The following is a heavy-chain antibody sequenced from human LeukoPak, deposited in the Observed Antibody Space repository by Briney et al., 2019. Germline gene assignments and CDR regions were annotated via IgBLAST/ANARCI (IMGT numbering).Heavy chain of an antibody. V-gene: IGHV4-34*01. CDR1: GGSFSGYY. J-gene: IGHJ4*02. Sequence: PSETLSLTCAVYGGSFSGYYWSWTRQPPGQGLEWIGEINHSGSTNYNPSLKSRVTISVDTSKNQFSLKLSSVTAADTAVYYCAREGDYCTNGVCHFDYWGQGTLVTVSS. CDR3: AREGDYCTNGVCHFDY. CDR2: INHSGST. D-gene: IGHD2-8*01.